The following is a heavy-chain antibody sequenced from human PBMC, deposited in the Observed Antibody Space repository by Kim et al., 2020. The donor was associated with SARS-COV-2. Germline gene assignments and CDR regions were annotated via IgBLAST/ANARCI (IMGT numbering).Heavy chain of an antibody. Sequence: GGSLRLSCAASGFTFISYEMNWVRQAPGKGLEWVSYITGSGSTIYYADSVKGRFTISRDNAKNSLYLQMNSLRAEDTAVYYCARVNYGMDVWGQGTTVTVSS. CDR3: ARVNYGMDV. V-gene: IGHV3-48*03. CDR1: GFTFISYE. CDR2: ITGSGSTI. J-gene: IGHJ6*02.